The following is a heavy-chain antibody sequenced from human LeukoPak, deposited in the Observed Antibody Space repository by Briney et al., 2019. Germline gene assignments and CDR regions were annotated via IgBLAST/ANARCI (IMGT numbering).Heavy chain of an antibody. CDR1: GFTFSNAW. CDR2: IKSKTDGGTT. Sequence: SGGSLRLSCAASGFTFSNAWMSWVRQAPGKGLEWVGRIKSKTDGGTTDYAAPVKDRFTVSRDDSKNTLYLQMDSLKTEDTAVYYCTTDGDFYDYVLGSYRYTYRYWRQGALVTVSS. V-gene: IGHV3-15*01. D-gene: IGHD3-16*02. CDR3: TTDGDFYDYVLGSYRYTYRY. J-gene: IGHJ4*02.